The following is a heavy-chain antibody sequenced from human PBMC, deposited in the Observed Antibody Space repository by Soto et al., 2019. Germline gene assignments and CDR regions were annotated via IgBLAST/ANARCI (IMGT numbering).Heavy chain of an antibody. Sequence: QVQLVQTGAEVKKPGASVKVSCKASGYTFTSYYMHWVRQAPGQGLEWMGIINPSGGSTSYAQKFQGRRTMTRDTYTSTVYMELSSLSSEDTAVYYCARVSSWSCFDYWGQGTLVTVSS. J-gene: IGHJ4*02. V-gene: IGHV1-46*01. CDR1: GYTFTSYY. CDR2: INPSGGST. D-gene: IGHD6-13*01. CDR3: ARVSSWSCFDY.